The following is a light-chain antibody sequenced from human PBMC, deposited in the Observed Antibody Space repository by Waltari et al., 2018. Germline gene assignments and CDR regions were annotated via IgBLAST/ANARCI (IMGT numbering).Light chain of an antibody. Sequence: QSALTHPLSASGSPGQSVTVSFTGTGSDVGGYNYVSWYQQHPGNAPKLMIDEVSKRPSGVPDRFSRSKSGNTTSLTVAGLQAEDEADYYCSSFEVFGTGTKVTVL. CDR2: EVS. CDR1: GSDVGGYNY. J-gene: IGLJ1*01. CDR3: SSFEV. V-gene: IGLV2-8*01.